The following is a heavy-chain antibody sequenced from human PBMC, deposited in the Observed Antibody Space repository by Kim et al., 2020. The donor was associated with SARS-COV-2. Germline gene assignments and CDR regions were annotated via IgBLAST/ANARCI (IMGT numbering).Heavy chain of an antibody. D-gene: IGHD3-3*01. V-gene: IGHV4-30-4*01. Sequence: SETLSLTCTVSGGSISSGDYYWSWIRQPPGKGLEWIGYIYYSGSTYYNPSLKSRVTISVDTSKNQFSLKLSSVTAADTAVYYCARGKYYDFWSGYFGRPDWYFDLWGRGTLVTVSS. CDR2: IYYSGST. CDR1: GGSISSGDYY. J-gene: IGHJ2*01. CDR3: ARGKYYDFWSGYFGRPDWYFDL.